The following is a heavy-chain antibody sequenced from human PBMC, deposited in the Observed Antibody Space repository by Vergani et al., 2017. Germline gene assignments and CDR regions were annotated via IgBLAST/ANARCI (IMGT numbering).Heavy chain of an antibody. CDR2: IIPIFGTA. D-gene: IGHD2-21*01. CDR3: ARGSIGWAHWGDSRFDP. V-gene: IGHV1-69*01. Sequence: QVQLVQSGAEVKKPGSSVKVSCKASGGTFSSYAISWVRQAPGQGLEWMGGIIPIFGTANYEQKFQGRVTITADESTSTAYMELSSLRSEDTAVYYCARGSIGWAHWGDSRFDPWGQGTLVTVSS. J-gene: IGHJ5*02. CDR1: GGTFSSYA.